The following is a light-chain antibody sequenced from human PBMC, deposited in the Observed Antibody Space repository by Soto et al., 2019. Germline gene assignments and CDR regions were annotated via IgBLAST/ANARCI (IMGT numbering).Light chain of an antibody. CDR3: QQSYSTPPMYT. CDR1: QSISSY. V-gene: IGKV1-39*01. J-gene: IGKJ2*01. CDR2: AAS. Sequence: DIQMTQSPSSLSASVGDRVTITCRASQSISSYLNWYQQKPGKAPKLLIYAASSVQSGVPSRFSGSGSGTDFTLTISSLQPEDFATYYCQQSYSTPPMYTFGQWTKLEIK.